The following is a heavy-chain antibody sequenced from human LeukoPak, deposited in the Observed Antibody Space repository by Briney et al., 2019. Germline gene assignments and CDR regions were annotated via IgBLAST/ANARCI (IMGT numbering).Heavy chain of an antibody. Sequence: SVKVSCKASGYTFTSYGISWVRQAPGQGLEWMGGIIPIFGTANYAQKFQGRVTITADKSTSTAYMELSSLRSEDTAVYYCASLPLSNYYDSSGYYWVYWGQGTLVTVSS. V-gene: IGHV1-69*06. J-gene: IGHJ4*02. CDR1: GYTFTSYG. CDR3: ASLPLSNYYDSSGYYWVY. CDR2: IIPIFGTA. D-gene: IGHD3-22*01.